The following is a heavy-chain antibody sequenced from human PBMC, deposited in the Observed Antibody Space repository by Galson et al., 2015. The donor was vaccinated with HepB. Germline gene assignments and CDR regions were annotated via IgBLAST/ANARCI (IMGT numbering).Heavy chain of an antibody. J-gene: IGHJ4*02. CDR2: IKRKIDGGTT. D-gene: IGHD6-19*01. CDR1: GFTFSNAW. CDR3: ITRQSLAVTGMKPY. Sequence: SLRLSCAASGFTFSNAWMNWVRQAPGKGLEWVGRIKRKIDGGTTDYAAPVKGRFTISRDDSKNTLYLQMNSLKTEDTAVYFCITRQSLAVTGMKPYWGQGTLVTVSS. V-gene: IGHV3-15*01.